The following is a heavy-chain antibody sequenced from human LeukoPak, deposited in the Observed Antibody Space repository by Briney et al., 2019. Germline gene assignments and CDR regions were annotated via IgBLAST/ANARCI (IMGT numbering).Heavy chain of an antibody. CDR2: IYYSGSA. CDR1: GGAISSSSKY. V-gene: IGHV4-39*01. CDR3: SRYSRYSSGWYYDH. Sequence: SETLSLTCTVSGGAISSSSKYWGGISQPPGRGLEWIGNIYYSGSAYYYPSLKSQVTVSVDTSKNQFYLNLNSVTAADTAVYYCSRYSRYSSGWYYDHWGQGTLVTVSS. J-gene: IGHJ4*02. D-gene: IGHD6-19*01.